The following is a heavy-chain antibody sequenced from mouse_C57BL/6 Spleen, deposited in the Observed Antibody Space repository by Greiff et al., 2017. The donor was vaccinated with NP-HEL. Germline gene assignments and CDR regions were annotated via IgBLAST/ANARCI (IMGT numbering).Heavy chain of an antibody. D-gene: IGHD2-1*01. CDR2: ISSGSSTI. Sequence: EVKLMESGGGLVKPGGSLKLSCAASGFTFSDYGMHWVRQAPEKGLEWVAYISSGSSTIYYADTVKGRFTISRDNAKNTLFLQMTSLRSEDTAMYYCARGVYGNYPSWFAYWGQGTLVTVSA. V-gene: IGHV5-17*01. J-gene: IGHJ3*01. CDR1: GFTFSDYG. CDR3: ARGVYGNYPSWFAY.